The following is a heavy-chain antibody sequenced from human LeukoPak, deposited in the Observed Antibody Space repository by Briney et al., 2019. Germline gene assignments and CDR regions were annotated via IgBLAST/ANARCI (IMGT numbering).Heavy chain of an antibody. Sequence: SETLSLTCTVSGGSISSSSYYWGWIRQPPGKGLEWIGSIYYSGSTYYNPSLKSRVTISVDTSKNQFPLKLSSVTAADTAVYYCARDGIAVAGVGYWGQGTLVTVSS. J-gene: IGHJ4*02. V-gene: IGHV4-39*01. CDR3: ARDGIAVAGVGY. CDR2: IYYSGST. D-gene: IGHD6-19*01. CDR1: GGSISSSSYY.